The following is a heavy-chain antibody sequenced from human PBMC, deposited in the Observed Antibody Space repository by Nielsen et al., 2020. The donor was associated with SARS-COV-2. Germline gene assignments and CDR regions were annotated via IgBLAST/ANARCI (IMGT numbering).Heavy chain of an antibody. D-gene: IGHD3-9*01. CDR3: AKGTAYTRYFAFDV. V-gene: IGHV3-23*01. CDR2: ISCTGGNT. CDR1: GFIFNNYA. J-gene: IGHJ3*01. Sequence: GESLKISCEASGFIFNNYAMNWVRQAPGKGLDSVSGISCTGGNTYYADAVKGRFTVSRDNSNNTLYLQMYGLNADDTAVYYCAKGTAYTRYFAFDVWGQGKGVTVSS.